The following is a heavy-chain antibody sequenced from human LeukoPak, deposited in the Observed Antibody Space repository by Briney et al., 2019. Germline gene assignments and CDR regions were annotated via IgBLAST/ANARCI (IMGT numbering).Heavy chain of an antibody. D-gene: IGHD3-22*01. J-gene: IGHJ4*02. V-gene: IGHV3-33*08. Sequence: GRSLRLSCAASGFTFSSYGMHWVRQAPGKGLEWVAAIWYDGNNKYYADSAKGRFAISRDNSKNTLYLLMNSLRAEDTAVYYCARDGEDDSSGHYKPFDYWGQGTLVTVSS. CDR3: ARDGEDDSSGHYKPFDY. CDR2: IWYDGNNK. CDR1: GFTFSSYG.